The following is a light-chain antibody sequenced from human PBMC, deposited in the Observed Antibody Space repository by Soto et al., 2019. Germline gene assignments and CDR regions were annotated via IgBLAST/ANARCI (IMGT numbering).Light chain of an antibody. Sequence: QSVLTQPRSVSGAPGQSVTISCTGTSSNVGGYTCVSWHQQHLGKAPKLIIYDVNKPPSGVPDRFSGSKSGNTASLTISGLQTEDEADYYCCSYAGSYTFVVFGGGTKLTVL. J-gene: IGLJ2*01. CDR3: CSYAGSYTFVV. V-gene: IGLV2-11*01. CDR2: DVN. CDR1: SSNVGGYTC.